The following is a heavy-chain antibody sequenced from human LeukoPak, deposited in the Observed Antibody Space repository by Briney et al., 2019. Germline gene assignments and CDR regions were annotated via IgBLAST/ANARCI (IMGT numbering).Heavy chain of an antibody. CDR1: EFTFSSYSM. CDR3: ARESGAFSPFGF. D-gene: IGHD1-26*01. Sequence: GSLRLSCAASEFTFSSYSMNWVRQTPGKGLEWIGEVHLSGASNYNPSLKSRVSMSIGKSKNQLSLKLTSVTAADTAMYYCARESGAFSPFGFWGQGTLVTVSS. J-gene: IGHJ4*02. CDR2: VHLSGAS. V-gene: IGHV4-4*02.